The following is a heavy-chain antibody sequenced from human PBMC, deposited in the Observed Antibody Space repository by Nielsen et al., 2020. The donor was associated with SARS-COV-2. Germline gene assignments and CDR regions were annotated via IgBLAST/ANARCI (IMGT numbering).Heavy chain of an antibody. CDR3: ARGYDILTGYYLNYYYGMDV. V-gene: IGHV3-48*03. D-gene: IGHD3-9*01. Sequence: GESLKISCAASGFTFSSYEMNWVRQAPGKGLEWVSYISSSGSTIYYADSVKGRFTISRDNAKNSLYLQMNSLRAEDTAVYYCARGYDILTGYYLNYYYGMDVWGQGTTVTVSS. CDR2: ISSSGSTI. CDR1: GFTFSSYE. J-gene: IGHJ6*02.